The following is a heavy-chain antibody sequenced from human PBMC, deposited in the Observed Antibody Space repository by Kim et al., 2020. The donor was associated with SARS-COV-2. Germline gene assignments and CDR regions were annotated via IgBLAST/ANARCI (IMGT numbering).Heavy chain of an antibody. CDR3: ARRREGYSSSWYLWFDP. J-gene: IGHJ5*02. Sequence: GGSLRLSCAASGFTFSSYSMNWVRQAPGKGLEWVSSISSSSSYIYYADSVKGRFTISRDNAKNSLYLQMNSLRAEDTAVYYCARRREGYSSSWYLWFDPWGQGTLVTVSS. V-gene: IGHV3-21*01. CDR1: GFTFSSYS. CDR2: ISSSSSYI. D-gene: IGHD6-13*01.